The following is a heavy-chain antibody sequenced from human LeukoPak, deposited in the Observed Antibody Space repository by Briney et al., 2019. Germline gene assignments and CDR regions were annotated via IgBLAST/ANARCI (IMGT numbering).Heavy chain of an antibody. V-gene: IGHV1-18*01. CDR3: ARITYDFWSGYYMPDDP. J-gene: IGHJ5*02. D-gene: IGHD3-3*01. Sequence: ASVKVSCKASGYTFTNYGISWVRQAPGQGLEWMGWISIYNGNTDYAQKLRGRVTMTTDTSTSTAYMEMRSLRSDDTAVYYCARITYDFWSGYYMPDDPWGQGTLVTVSS. CDR2: ISIYNGNT. CDR1: GYTFTNYG.